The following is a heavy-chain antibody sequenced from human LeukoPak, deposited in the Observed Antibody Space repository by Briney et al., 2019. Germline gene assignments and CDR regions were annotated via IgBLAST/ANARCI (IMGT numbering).Heavy chain of an antibody. CDR1: GFTFSNYK. V-gene: IGHV3-33*05. CDR2: VSSDGSNK. Sequence: PGGSLRLSCAASGFTFSNYKIHWVRQAPGKGLEWVAVVSSDGSNKYYADSVKGRFTISRDNSKKTLYLQMSSLRAGDTAVYHCVRDVDVLTGYGLDYWGQGTLVTVSS. D-gene: IGHD3-9*01. CDR3: VRDVDVLTGYGLDY. J-gene: IGHJ4*02.